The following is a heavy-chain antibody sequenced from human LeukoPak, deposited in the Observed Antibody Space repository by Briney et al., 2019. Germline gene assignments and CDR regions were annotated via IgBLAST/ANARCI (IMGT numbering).Heavy chain of an antibody. D-gene: IGHD3-16*02. V-gene: IGHV1-46*01. J-gene: IGHJ1*01. Sequence: GASVKVSCKASGYTFTSYYMHWVRQAPGQGLEWMGIINPSGGSTSYAQKFQGRVTMTRDMSTSTVYMELSSLRSEDTAVYYCATGDSYYDYVWGSYRPEYFQHWGQGTLVTVSS. CDR1: GYTFTSYY. CDR3: ATGDSYYDYVWGSYRPEYFQH. CDR2: INPSGGST.